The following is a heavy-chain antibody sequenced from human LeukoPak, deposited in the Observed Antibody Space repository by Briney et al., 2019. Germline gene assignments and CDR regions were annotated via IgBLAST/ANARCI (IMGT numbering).Heavy chain of an antibody. V-gene: IGHV7-4-1*02. CDR2: INTNTGNP. CDR1: GYTFTSYA. CDR3: ARDPGGWYVNWFDP. J-gene: IGHJ5*02. D-gene: IGHD6-19*01. Sequence: ASVKVSCKASGYTFTSYAMHWVRQAPGQGLEWMGWINTNTGNPTYAQGFTGRFVFSLDTSVSTAYLQISSLKAEDTAVYYCARDPGGWYVNWFDPWGQGTLVTVSS.